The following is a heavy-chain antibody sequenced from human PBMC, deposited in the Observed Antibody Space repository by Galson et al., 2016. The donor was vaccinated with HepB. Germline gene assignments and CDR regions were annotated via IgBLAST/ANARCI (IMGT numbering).Heavy chain of an antibody. CDR2: IGTAGDT. D-gene: IGHD6-6*01. CDR3: ARGAARPGGWYFDL. J-gene: IGHJ2*01. V-gene: IGHV3-13*04. Sequence: SLRLSCAASGFTFSSYDMHWVRQATGKGLEWVSTIGTAGDTYYPGSVKGRFTLSRENAKNSLYLQMNSLRAGDTAVYYCARGAARPGGWYFDLWGRGTLVTVPS. CDR1: GFTFSSYD.